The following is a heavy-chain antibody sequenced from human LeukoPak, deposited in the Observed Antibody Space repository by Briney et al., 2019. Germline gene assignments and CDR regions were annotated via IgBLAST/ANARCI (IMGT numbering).Heavy chain of an antibody. Sequence: ASVKVSCKAFGGTFSSYAISWVRQAPGQGLEWMGRVNPILGLSNYAQNFPGRATITADKSTSTAYMELSNLRSEDTAVYYCAREGMDTSMVQSYYDGMDVWGQGTTVTVSS. D-gene: IGHD5-18*01. V-gene: IGHV1-69*04. J-gene: IGHJ6*02. CDR2: VNPILGLS. CDR1: GGTFSSYA. CDR3: AREGMDTSMVQSYYDGMDV.